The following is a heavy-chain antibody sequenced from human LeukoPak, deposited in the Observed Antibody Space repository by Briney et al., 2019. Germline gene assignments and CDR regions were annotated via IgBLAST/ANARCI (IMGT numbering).Heavy chain of an antibody. Sequence: PGGSLRLPCSASGFTFSNYAMSWVRQAPGKGLEWVSTISETGGSAKYADSVKGRFTFSRDNSKDTLYLQMNSLRAEDTAVYYCAKDQGGRYYDILAGYYPENFFDYGGQGNLVTVSS. CDR3: AKDQGGRYYDILAGYYPENFFDY. CDR2: ISETGGSA. V-gene: IGHV3-23*01. D-gene: IGHD3-9*01. CDR1: GFTFSNYA. J-gene: IGHJ4*02.